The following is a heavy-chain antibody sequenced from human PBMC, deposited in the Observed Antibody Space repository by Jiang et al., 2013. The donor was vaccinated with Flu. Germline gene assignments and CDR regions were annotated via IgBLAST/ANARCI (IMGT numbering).Heavy chain of an antibody. CDR3: ARDWSGY. CDR1: GYTFYQLW. Sequence: SVKVSCKASGYTFYQLWYQLGATGPWTGLEWMGWTSAYNGNTNYAQKFQGRVTMTTDTSTSTVYMELRSLRSDDTAVYYCARDWSGYWGQGTLVTVSS. CDR2: TSAYNGNT. J-gene: IGHJ4*02. V-gene: IGHV1-18*01.